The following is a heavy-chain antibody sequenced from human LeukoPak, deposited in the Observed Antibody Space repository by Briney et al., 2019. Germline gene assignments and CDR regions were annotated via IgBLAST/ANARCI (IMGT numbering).Heavy chain of an antibody. CDR1: GYTFTSYG. CDR2: ISAYNGST. Sequence: ASVKVSCKASGYTFTSYGISWVRQAPGQGLEWMGWISAYNGSTNYAQKLQGRVTMTTDTSTSTAYMELRSLRSDDTAVYYCARDGAPVYSSGWIYYFDYWGQGTLVTVSS. J-gene: IGHJ4*02. V-gene: IGHV1-18*01. D-gene: IGHD6-19*01. CDR3: ARDGAPVYSSGWIYYFDY.